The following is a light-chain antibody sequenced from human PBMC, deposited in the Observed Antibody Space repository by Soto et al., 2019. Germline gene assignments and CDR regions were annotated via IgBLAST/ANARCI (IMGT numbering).Light chain of an antibody. J-gene: IGLJ1*01. CDR2: DDN. V-gene: IGLV1-51*01. CDR3: GSWDSSLSAYV. CDR1: SSNIGGNS. Sequence: QSVLTQPPSVSAAPGQKVTISCSGSSSNIGGNSVSWYQQLPGTAPKLLIYDDNKRPSGIPDRFSGSKSGTSATLGITGFQTADEADYYRGSWDSSLSAYVFGTGTKVTVL.